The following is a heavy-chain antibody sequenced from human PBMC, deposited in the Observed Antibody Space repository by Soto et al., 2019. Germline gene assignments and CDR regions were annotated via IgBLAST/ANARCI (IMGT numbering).Heavy chain of an antibody. V-gene: IGHV3-23*01. J-gene: IGHJ4*02. CDR1: GLTFRSHA. CDR3: AKAKGVATIKSNFDY. Sequence: EVQLLESGGGLVQPGGSLRLSCVVSGLTFRSHAMYWVRQAPGQGLEWVAGISGGGYTAYYPDSVRGRFTNSRDNAKNTVYLQIDNLRADDTAVYYCAKAKGVATIKSNFDYWGQGTLVTVSS. CDR2: ISGGGYTA. D-gene: IGHD5-12*01.